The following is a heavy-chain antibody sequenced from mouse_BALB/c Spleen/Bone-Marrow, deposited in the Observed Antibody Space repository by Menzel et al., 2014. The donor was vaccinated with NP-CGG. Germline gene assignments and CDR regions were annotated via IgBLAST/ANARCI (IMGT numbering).Heavy chain of an antibody. CDR1: GYAFTNYL. CDR2: INPGSGGT. J-gene: IGHJ2*01. D-gene: IGHD3-2*01. CDR3: AREWTARAVDY. Sequence: VQLVESGAELVRPGTSVKVSCKASGYAFTNYLIDWVKQRPVQGLEWIGVINPGSGGTNYNEKFKGKATLTADKSSSTAYMQLSSLTSDDSAVYYCAREWTARAVDYWGQGTTLTVSS. V-gene: IGHV1-54*01.